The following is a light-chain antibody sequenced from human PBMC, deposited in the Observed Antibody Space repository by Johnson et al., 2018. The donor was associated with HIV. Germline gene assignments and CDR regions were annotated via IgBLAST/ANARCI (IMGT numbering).Light chain of an antibody. CDR3: GTWDSSLSALYV. V-gene: IGLV1-51*02. Sequence: QSVLTQPPSVSAAPGQKVTISCSGSSSNIGNNYVSWYQQLPGTAPKLLIYENNKRPSGIPDRFSGSKSGTSATLGITGLTTGDEADYYCGTWDSSLSALYVFGTGTKLTVL. J-gene: IGLJ1*01. CDR2: ENN. CDR1: SSNIGNNY.